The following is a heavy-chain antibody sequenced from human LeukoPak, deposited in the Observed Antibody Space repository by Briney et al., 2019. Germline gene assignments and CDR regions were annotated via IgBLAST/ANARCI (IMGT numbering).Heavy chain of an antibody. CDR3: ARGAVAGHDAFDI. CDR1: GFTVSSNY. J-gene: IGHJ3*02. D-gene: IGHD6-19*01. V-gene: IGHV3-53*01. Sequence: GGSLRLSCAASGFTVSSNYMSWVRQAPGKGLEWVSVIYSGGSTYYADSVKSRFTISRDNSKNTLYLQMNSLRAEDTAVYYCARGAVAGHDAFDIWGQGTMVTVSS. CDR2: IYSGGST.